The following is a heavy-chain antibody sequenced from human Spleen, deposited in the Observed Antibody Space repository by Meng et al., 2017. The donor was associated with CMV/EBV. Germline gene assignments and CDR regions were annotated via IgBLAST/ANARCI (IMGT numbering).Heavy chain of an antibody. D-gene: IGHD6-6*01. V-gene: IGHV4-34*01. Sequence: SQTLSLTCAVYGGSFSGYYWSWIRQPPGKGLECIGEINHSGSTNYNASLKSRVTISVDTSKNQFSLKLSSVTAADTAVYYCARGLSYSSSSVAWYNWFDPWGQGTLVTVSS. CDR1: GGSFSGYY. CDR3: ARGLSYSSSSVAWYNWFDP. CDR2: INHSGST. J-gene: IGHJ5*02.